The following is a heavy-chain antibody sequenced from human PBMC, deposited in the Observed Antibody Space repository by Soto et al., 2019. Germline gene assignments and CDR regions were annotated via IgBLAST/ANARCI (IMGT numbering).Heavy chain of an antibody. CDR1: GFSFSYHY. V-gene: IGHV3-11*01. Sequence: GGSLRLSCGASGFSFSYHYMTWIRQAPGKGLEWVSYISGSGTTIYYTDSVEGRFTVSRDNAKNSVYLQMNSLRAEDTAVYYCAREASIRCPYYFDYWGQGTLVTVSS. CDR2: ISGSGTTI. J-gene: IGHJ4*02. D-gene: IGHD4-17*01. CDR3: AREASIRCPYYFDY.